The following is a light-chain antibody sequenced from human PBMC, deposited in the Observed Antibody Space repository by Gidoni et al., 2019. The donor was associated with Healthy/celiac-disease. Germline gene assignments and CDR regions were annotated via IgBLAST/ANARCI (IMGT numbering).Light chain of an antibody. CDR3: QQYYSTPRT. J-gene: IGKJ1*01. CDR2: WAF. CDR1: QSVLYSSNNKNY. V-gene: IGKV4-1*01. Sequence: DIVMTQSPYSLAVSLGERATINCKSSQSVLYSSNNKNYLAWYQQKPGQPPKLLIYWAFTRESGVPDRFSGSGSGTDFTLTISSLQAEDVAVYYCQQYYSTPRTFGQGTKVEIK.